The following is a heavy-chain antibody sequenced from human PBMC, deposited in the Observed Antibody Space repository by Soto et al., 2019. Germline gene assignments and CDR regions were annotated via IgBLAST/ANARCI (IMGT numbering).Heavy chain of an antibody. CDR1: CFTFTSYP. V-gene: IGHV3-23*01. CDR2: ISGSGGST. CDR3: AKGPHYYGSGSQYGMDV. Sequence: GGSLNLSCAAVCFTFTSYPMSWVPQAPGKGLEWVSAISGSGGSTYYADSVKGRFTISRDNSKNTLYLQMNSLRAEDTAVYYCAKGPHYYGSGSQYGMDVWGQGT. J-gene: IGHJ6*02. D-gene: IGHD3-10*01.